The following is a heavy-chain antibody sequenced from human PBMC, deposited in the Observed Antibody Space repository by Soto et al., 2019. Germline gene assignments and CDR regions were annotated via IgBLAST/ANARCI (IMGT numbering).Heavy chain of an antibody. V-gene: IGHV1-2*04. J-gene: IGHJ6*02. CDR3: ARDMGIVGATYYYYGMDV. CDR2: INPNSGGT. D-gene: IGHD1-26*01. Sequence: GASVKVSCKASGYTFTSYGISWVRQAPGQGLEWMGWINPNSGGTNYAQKFQGWVTMTRDTSISTAYMELSRLRSDDTAVYYCARDMGIVGATYYYYGMDVWGHGTTVTVSS. CDR1: GYTFTSYG.